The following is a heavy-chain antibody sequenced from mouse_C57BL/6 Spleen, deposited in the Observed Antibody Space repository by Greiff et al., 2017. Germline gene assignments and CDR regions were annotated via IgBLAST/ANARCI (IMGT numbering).Heavy chain of an antibody. CDR2: ICRGGST. CDR3: APYSNFFAY. Sequence: QVQLQQSGPGLVQPSQSLSITCTVSGFSLTSYGVHWVRQSPGKGLEWLGVICRGGSTDYNAAFISRLSISKDNSKSQVFFKMNRLQADDTAIYYCAPYSNFFAYWGQGTLVTVSA. J-gene: IGHJ3*01. CDR1: GFSLTSYG. V-gene: IGHV2-2*01. D-gene: IGHD2-5*01.